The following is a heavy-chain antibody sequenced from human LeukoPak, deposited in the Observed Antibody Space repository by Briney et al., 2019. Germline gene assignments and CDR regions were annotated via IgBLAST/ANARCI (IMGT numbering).Heavy chain of an antibody. J-gene: IGHJ3*02. Sequence: RASVTVSCKASGYTFTGYYMHWVRQAPGQGLEWMGWINPNSGGTNYAQKFQGRVTMTRDTSISTAYMELSRLRSDDTAVYYCARDPYDILTGYYKEAFDIWGQGTMVTVSS. CDR3: ARDPYDILTGYYKEAFDI. CDR2: INPNSGGT. D-gene: IGHD3-9*01. V-gene: IGHV1-2*02. CDR1: GYTFTGYY.